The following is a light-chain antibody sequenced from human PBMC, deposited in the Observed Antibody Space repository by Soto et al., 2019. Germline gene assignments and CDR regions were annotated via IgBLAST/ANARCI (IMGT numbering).Light chain of an antibody. CDR2: IAA. CDR1: QSISRH. J-gene: IGKJ5*01. Sequence: DIHVTKSHSSLSASVGDRSTITCRVSQSISRHLNWYQQKPGKXPKXXINIAASLQSGVPSRFSGSRSGTDGTITISNVQAEDGVTDYCQQTYCTPQPFGQGTRLDIK. V-gene: IGKV1-39*01. CDR3: QQTYCTPQP.